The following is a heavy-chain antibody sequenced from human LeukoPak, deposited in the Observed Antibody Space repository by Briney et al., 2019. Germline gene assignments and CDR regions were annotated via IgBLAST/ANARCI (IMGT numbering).Heavy chain of an antibody. V-gene: IGHV3-23*01. D-gene: IGHD6-6*01. CDR2: ISLVGGGT. Sequence: PGGSLRLSCAASGFTFSSYAMSWVRQAPGKGLEWVSAISLVGGGTYYADSVKGRFTISRDNSKNTLYLQMNSLRAEDMAIYCCAKDSLEYSSSSGRGFFDYWGQGTLVTVSS. CDR1: GFTFSSYA. CDR3: AKDSLEYSSSSGRGFFDY. J-gene: IGHJ4*02.